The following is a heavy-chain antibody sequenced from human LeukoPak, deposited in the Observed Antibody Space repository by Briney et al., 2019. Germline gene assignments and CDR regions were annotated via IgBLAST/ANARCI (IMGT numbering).Heavy chain of an antibody. V-gene: IGHV4-61*02. CDR1: GGSISSGSYY. D-gene: IGHD6-19*01. J-gene: IGHJ4*02. Sequence: SETLSLTCTVSGGSISSGSYYWSWIRQPAGKGLEWIGRIYTSGSTNYNPSLKSRVTISVDTSKNQFSLKLSSVTAADTAVYYCARHPPGSGWRTFDYWGQGTLVTVSS. CDR3: ARHPPGSGWRTFDY. CDR2: IYTSGST.